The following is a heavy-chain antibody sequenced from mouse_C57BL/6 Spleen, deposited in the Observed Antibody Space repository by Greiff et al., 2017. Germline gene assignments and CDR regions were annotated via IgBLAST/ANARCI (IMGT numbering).Heavy chain of an antibody. CDR2: IYPSDSET. V-gene: IGHV1-61*01. CDR1: GYTFTSYW. Sequence: QVQLKQPGAELVRPGSSVKLSCKASGYTFTSYWMDWVKQRPGQGLEWIGNIYPSDSETHYNQKFKDKATLTVDKSSSTAYMQLSSLTSEDSAVYYCARSPYPYYFDYWGQGTTLTVSS. J-gene: IGHJ2*01. CDR3: ARSPYPYYFDY.